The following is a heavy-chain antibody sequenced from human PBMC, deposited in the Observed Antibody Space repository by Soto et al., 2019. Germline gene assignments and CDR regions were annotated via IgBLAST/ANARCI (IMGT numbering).Heavy chain of an antibody. CDR1: GFTFSSYV. CDR2: ISGSGGST. J-gene: IGHJ4*02. Sequence: EVQVLESGGDLVQPGGSLRLSCALSGFTFSSYVMTWVRQAPGKGLEWVSSISGSGGSTFYADSVKGRFTISRDNSKNTLYLQMNSLRAEDTGVYYCASLAFWGQGTLVTVSS. CDR3: ASLAF. V-gene: IGHV3-23*01.